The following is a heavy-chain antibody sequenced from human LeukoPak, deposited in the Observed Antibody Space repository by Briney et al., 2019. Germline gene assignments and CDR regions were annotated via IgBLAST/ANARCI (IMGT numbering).Heavy chain of an antibody. CDR1: GFTFSIYS. J-gene: IGHJ4*02. V-gene: IGHV3-48*02. D-gene: IGHD5-12*01. CDR3: ARGSSGYGGFDF. Sequence: GGSLRLSCTASGFTFSIYSINWVRQAPGKGLEWVSYISSTSSTIYYADSVKGRFTISRDNAKNSLYLQMNSLRDEDTAVYYCARGSSGYGGFDFWGQGTLVTVSS. CDR2: ISSTSSTI.